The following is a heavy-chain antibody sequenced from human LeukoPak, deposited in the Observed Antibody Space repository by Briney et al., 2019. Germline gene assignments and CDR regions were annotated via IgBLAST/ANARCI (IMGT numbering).Heavy chain of an antibody. D-gene: IGHD3-3*01. V-gene: IGHV3-7*01. CDR1: GFTFSSYW. J-gene: IGHJ4*02. CDR2: IKQDGSEK. Sequence: GGSLRFSCAASGFTFSSYWMSWVRQAPGKGLEWVANIKQDGSEKYYVDSVKGRFTISRDNAKNSLYLQMNSLRAEDTAVYYCARGPTYYDFWSGYYHFDYWGQGTLVTVSS. CDR3: ARGPTYYDFWSGYYHFDY.